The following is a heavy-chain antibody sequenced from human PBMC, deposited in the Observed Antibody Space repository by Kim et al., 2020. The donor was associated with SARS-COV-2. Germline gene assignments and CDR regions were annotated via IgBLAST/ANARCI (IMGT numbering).Heavy chain of an antibody. J-gene: IGHJ6*02. CDR3: ARDPASSGWLLRRYYYYGMDV. CDR2: IWYDGSNK. Sequence: GGSLRLSCAASGFTFSSYGMHWVRQAPGKGLEWVAVIWYDGSNKYYADSVKGRFTISRDNSKNTLYLQMNSLRAEDTAVYYCARDPASSGWLLRRYYYYGMDVWGQGTTVTVSS. CDR1: GFTFSSYG. V-gene: IGHV3-33*01. D-gene: IGHD6-19*01.